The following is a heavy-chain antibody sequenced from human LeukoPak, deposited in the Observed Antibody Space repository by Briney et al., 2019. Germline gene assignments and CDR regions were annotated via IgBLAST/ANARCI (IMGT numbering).Heavy chain of an antibody. J-gene: IGHJ4*02. D-gene: IGHD1-26*01. CDR2: INPNNGAT. Sequence: ASVKVSCKASGYTFTGYYMHWVRQAPGQGLEWMGRINPNNGATNYAQKLQGRVTITGNTSISTAYMELSSLRSDDTAVYYCTRESGSYHGNDYWGQGTLVTVSS. CDR3: TRESGSYHGNDY. V-gene: IGHV1-2*06. CDR1: GYTFTGYY.